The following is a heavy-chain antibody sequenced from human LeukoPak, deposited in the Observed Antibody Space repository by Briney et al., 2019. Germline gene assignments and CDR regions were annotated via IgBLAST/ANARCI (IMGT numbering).Heavy chain of an antibody. V-gene: IGHV4-4*07. CDR3: ARDLAAAGQIMWFDP. CDR1: GGSISSYY. CDR2: IYTSGST. Sequence: PSETLSLTCTVSGGSISSYYWSWIRQPAGKGLEWIGRIYTSGSTNYNPSLKSRVTMSVGTSKNQFSLKLSSVTAADTAVYYCARDLAAAGQIMWFDPWGQGTLVTVSS. D-gene: IGHD6-13*01. J-gene: IGHJ5*02.